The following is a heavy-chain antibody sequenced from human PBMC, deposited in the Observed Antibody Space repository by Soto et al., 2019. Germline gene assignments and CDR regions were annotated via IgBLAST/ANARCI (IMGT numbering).Heavy chain of an antibody. D-gene: IGHD6-19*01. CDR1: GFTVSDFY. CDR2: ISNSGRSI. V-gene: IGHV3-11*01. CDR3: ARRGSSGWYESYFDY. J-gene: IGHJ4*02. Sequence: QVHLVESGGGLVKPGGSLRLSCAASGFTVSDFYMIWIRQVPGKGLGWVSSISNSGRSINYADPVEGRFTISRENAKNSLYLQMNSLRAEDTAVYYCARRGSSGWYESYFDYWGQGTLVTVSS.